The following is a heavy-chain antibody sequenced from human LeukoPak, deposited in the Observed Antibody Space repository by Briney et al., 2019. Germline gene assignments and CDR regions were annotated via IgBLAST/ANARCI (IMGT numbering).Heavy chain of an antibody. CDR2: ISGSGGST. V-gene: IGHV3-23*01. CDR3: AKDLADIVVVPAAAGFDY. J-gene: IGHJ4*02. Sequence: GGSLRLSCAASGFTFSSYAMSWSRQAPGKGLEWVSAISGSGGSTYYADSVKGRFTISRDNSKNTLYLQMNSLRAEDTAVYYCAKDLADIVVVPAAAGFDYWGQGTLVTVSS. D-gene: IGHD2-2*01. CDR1: GFTFSSYA.